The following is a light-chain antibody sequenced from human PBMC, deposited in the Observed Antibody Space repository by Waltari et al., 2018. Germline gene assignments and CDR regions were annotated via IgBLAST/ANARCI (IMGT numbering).Light chain of an antibody. Sequence: QLLLTQSPSASASLGASVKLTCTVSSGHSNYAIAWHQQHPHKGPRYLMKVNSDGSHIKGGGSPDRFSGSRSGAELYLTISSLQSEDEADYYCQTGGFGIWVFGGGTKLTVL. J-gene: IGLJ3*02. CDR3: QTGGFGIWV. V-gene: IGLV4-69*01. CDR1: SGHSNYA. CDR2: VNSDGSH.